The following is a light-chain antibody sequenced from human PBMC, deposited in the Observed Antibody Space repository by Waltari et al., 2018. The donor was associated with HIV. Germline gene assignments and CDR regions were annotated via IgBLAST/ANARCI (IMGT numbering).Light chain of an antibody. J-gene: IGLJ1*01. V-gene: IGLV1-51*01. Sequence: QSVLTQPPSVSAAPGQTVTISCSGSSSIIASNYVSWYQQLPGTVPKVLIYDSNKLASGIPDRFSGFKSDTSATLGITGLQTGDEAEYYCGTWDATLNTYVFGSGTKVTVL. CDR1: SSIIASNY. CDR3: GTWDATLNTYV. CDR2: DSN.